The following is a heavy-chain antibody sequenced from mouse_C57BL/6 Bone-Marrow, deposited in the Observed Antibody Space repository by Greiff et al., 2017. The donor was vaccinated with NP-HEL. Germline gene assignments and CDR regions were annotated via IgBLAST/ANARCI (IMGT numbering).Heavy chain of an antibody. CDR2: IWSGGST. CDR3: AGSYDYVGFAY. Sequence: VQRVESGPGLVQPSQSLSITCTVSGFSLTSYGVHWVRQSPGKGLEWLGVIWSGGSTDYNAAFISRLSISKDNSKSQVFFKMNSLQADDTAIYYCAGSYDYVGFAYWGQGTLVTVSA. V-gene: IGHV2-2*01. D-gene: IGHD2-4*01. J-gene: IGHJ3*01. CDR1: GFSLTSYG.